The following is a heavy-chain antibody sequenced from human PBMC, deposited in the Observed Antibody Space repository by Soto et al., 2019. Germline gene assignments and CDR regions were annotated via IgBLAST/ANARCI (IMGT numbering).Heavy chain of an antibody. CDR2: IIPIFGTA. J-gene: IGHJ6*02. Sequence: QVQLVQSGAEVKKPGSSVKVSCKASGGTFSSYAISWVRQAPGQGLEWMGGIIPIFGTANYAQKFQGRVTITADESTSTAYMELSSLRSEDTAVYYCARGYSGGGYSYGYGYYYGMDVWGQGTTVTVSS. CDR3: ARGYSGGGYSYGYGYYYGMDV. D-gene: IGHD5-18*01. CDR1: GGTFSSYA. V-gene: IGHV1-69*01.